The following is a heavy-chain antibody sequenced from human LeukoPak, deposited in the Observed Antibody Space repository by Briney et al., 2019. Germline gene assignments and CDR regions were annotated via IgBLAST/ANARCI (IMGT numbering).Heavy chain of an antibody. V-gene: IGHV1-18*01. Sequence: ASVKVSCKASGYTFTSYGISWVRQAPGQGLEWMGWISAYNGNTNYAQKLQGRVTMTTDTSTSTAYMELRSLRSDDTAVYYCARDSSWNYYDSSGRFDYWGQGTLVTVSS. CDR1: GYTFTSYG. CDR3: ARDSSWNYYDSSGRFDY. CDR2: ISAYNGNT. J-gene: IGHJ4*02. D-gene: IGHD3-22*01.